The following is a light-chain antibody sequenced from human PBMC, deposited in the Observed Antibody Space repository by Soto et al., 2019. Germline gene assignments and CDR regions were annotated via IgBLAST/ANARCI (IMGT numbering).Light chain of an antibody. CDR2: EVN. J-gene: IGLJ1*01. Sequence: QSALTQPASVSGSPGQSINISCTGANSDIGDWNYVSWYQQYPGKAPKVIIYEVNYRPSGVSYRFSGSKSGNTASLTISGLQAEDEADYYCSSFSSGTTLFVFGGGTKVTVL. CDR1: NSDIGDWNY. V-gene: IGLV2-14*01. CDR3: SSFSSGTTLFV.